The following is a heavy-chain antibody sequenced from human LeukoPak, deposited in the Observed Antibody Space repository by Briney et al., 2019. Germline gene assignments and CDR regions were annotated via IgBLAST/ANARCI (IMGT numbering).Heavy chain of an antibody. CDR3: ARVRLRDFDWYPMDV. CDR1: GFTFSSYW. Sequence: AGTLSLSCAASGFTFSSYWMSWVRQAPGKGLEWVANIKHDGSDKYYVDSVKGRITISRDNAKNALYLQMNSLRAEDTAVYYCARVRLRDFDWYPMDVWGQGTTVTVPS. V-gene: IGHV3-7*01. D-gene: IGHD3-9*01. CDR2: IKHDGSDK. J-gene: IGHJ6*02.